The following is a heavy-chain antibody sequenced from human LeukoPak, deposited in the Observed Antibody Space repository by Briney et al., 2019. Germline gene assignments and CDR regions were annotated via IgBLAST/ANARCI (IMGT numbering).Heavy chain of an antibody. CDR3: ARGTYDYVWGSYRYGSFDY. D-gene: IGHD3-16*02. V-gene: IGHV4-59*01. CDR1: GGSISSSY. J-gene: IGHJ4*02. Sequence: SEALSLTCTVSGGSISSSYWSWIRQPPGKGLEWIGYIYYSGGTNYNPSLKSRVTISVDTSKNQFSLKLSSVTAADTAVYYCARGTYDYVWGSYRYGSFDYWGQGTLVTVSS. CDR2: IYYSGGT.